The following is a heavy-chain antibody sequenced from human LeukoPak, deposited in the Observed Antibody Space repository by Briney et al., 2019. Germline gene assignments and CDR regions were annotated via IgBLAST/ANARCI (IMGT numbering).Heavy chain of an antibody. V-gene: IGHV4-59*08. Sequence: SETLSLTCTVSGGSISSYYWSWIRQPPGKGLEWIGYIYYSGSTNYNPSLKSRVTISVDTSKNQFSLKLSSVTAADTAVYYCARRGYGGNSLDYWGQGTLVTVSS. CDR1: GGSISSYY. D-gene: IGHD4-23*01. CDR3: ARRGYGGNSLDY. CDR2: IYYSGST. J-gene: IGHJ4*02.